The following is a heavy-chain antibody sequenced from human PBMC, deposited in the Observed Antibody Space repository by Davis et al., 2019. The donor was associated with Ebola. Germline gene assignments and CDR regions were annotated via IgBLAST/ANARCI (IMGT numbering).Heavy chain of an antibody. CDR2: ISYDGSNK. J-gene: IGHJ6*02. CDR1: GFTFSSYA. Sequence: GESLKISCAASGFTFSSYAMHWVRQAPGKGLEWVAVISYDGSNKYYADSVKGRFTISRDNSKNTLYLQMNSLRAEDTAVYYCARDPYDFWSGYWDYYYGMDVWGQGTTVTVSS. CDR3: ARDPYDFWSGYWDYYYGMDV. D-gene: IGHD3-3*01. V-gene: IGHV3-30-3*01.